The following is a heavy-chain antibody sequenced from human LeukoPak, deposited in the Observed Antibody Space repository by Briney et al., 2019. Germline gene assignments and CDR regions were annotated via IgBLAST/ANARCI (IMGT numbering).Heavy chain of an antibody. CDR3: ARDPYYDFWSGYYRGYYYYGMDV. D-gene: IGHD3-3*01. J-gene: IGHJ6*02. V-gene: IGHV1-46*01. CDR2: INPSGGST. CDR1: GYTFTSYY. Sequence: ASVKVSCKASGYTFTSYYMHWVRQAPGQGLEWMGIINPSGGSTSYAQEFQGRVTMTRDTSTSTVYMELSSLRSEDTAVYYCARDPYYDFWSGYYRGYYYYGMDVWGQGTTVTVSS.